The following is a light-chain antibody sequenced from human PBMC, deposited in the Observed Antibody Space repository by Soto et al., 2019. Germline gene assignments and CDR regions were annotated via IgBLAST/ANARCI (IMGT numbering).Light chain of an antibody. Sequence: EIVMTQSPATPSVSPGERATLSCRASQSVSSNLAWYQQKPGQAPRLLIYGASTRATGIPARFSGSGSGTEFTLTISSLQAEDFAVYYCQQYNNWPAPFGQGTRLEIK. CDR3: QQYNNWPAP. V-gene: IGKV3-15*01. J-gene: IGKJ5*01. CDR2: GAS. CDR1: QSVSSN.